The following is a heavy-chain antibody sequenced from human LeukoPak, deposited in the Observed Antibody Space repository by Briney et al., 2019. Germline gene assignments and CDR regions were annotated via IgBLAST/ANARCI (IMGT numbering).Heavy chain of an antibody. Sequence: GGSLRLSCAASGFTFSSYAMSWVRQAPGKGLEWVSCISSTSTYIYYADSVKGRFTISRDNAKNSLDLQMNSLRAEDTAVYYCVRDIGGMDVWGQGTTVTVSS. V-gene: IGHV3-21*01. J-gene: IGHJ6*02. CDR1: GFTFSSYA. D-gene: IGHD3-10*01. CDR2: ISSTSTYI. CDR3: VRDIGGMDV.